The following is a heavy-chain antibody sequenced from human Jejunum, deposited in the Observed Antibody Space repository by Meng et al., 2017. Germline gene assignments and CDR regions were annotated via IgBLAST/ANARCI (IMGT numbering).Heavy chain of an antibody. J-gene: IGHJ4*02. CDR3: VRDNGGADN. V-gene: IGHV4-38-2*02. Sequence: SETLSLTCTVSGYSISSGYYWGWIRQPPGKGLEWIGSIYHSGTTYYSPSLESRVTMSVDTSNNQFSLKLNSLTAADTAVYYCVRDNGGADNWGQGTLVPSPQ. CDR1: GYSISSGYY. CDR2: IYHSGTT. D-gene: IGHD2-21*01.